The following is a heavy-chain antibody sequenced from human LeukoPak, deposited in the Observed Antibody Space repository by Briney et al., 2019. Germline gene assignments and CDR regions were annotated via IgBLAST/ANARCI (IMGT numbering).Heavy chain of an antibody. D-gene: IGHD3-22*01. V-gene: IGHV4-4*02. CDR3: ASTHYYDSSGYYFNWFDP. CDR1: GVSISSSNW. CDR2: IYHSGST. J-gene: IGHJ5*02. Sequence: SETLSLTCAVSGVSISSSNWWSWARQPPGKGLEWIGEIYHSGSTNYNPSLKSRVTISVDKSKNQFSLKLSSVTAADTAVYYCASTHYYDSSGYYFNWFDPWGQGTLVTVSS.